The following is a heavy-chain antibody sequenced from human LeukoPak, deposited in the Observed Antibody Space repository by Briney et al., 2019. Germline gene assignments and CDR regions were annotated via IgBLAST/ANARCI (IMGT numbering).Heavy chain of an antibody. CDR2: ISAYNDT. CDR1: GYTFTRFG. J-gene: IGHJ3*02. V-gene: IGHV1-18*01. CDR3: ARDQPYYGDHLYAFDI. D-gene: IGHD3-10*01. Sequence: GASVKVSCKAYGYTFTRFGVTWVRQAPGQGLEWMGWISAYNDTNYAQEFRGRVTMTTDTSTSTAHMELRSLRSDDTAVYYCARDQPYYGDHLYAFDIWGQGTMVTVSS.